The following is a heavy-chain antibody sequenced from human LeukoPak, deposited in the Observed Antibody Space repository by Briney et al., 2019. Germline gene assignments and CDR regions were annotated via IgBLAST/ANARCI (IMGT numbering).Heavy chain of an antibody. D-gene: IGHD7-27*01. CDR3: AKETGPFSY. J-gene: IGHJ4*02. CDR1: GFTFDSYA. CDR2: ISRGGDTT. V-gene: IGHV3-23*01. Sequence: PGASLRLSCAVSGFTFDSYAMSWVGQAPGKGLEWVSVISRGGDTTYYADSVKGRFTISRDNSKNTVYLQMNSLRAEDTAVYYCAKETGPFSYWGQGTLVTVSS.